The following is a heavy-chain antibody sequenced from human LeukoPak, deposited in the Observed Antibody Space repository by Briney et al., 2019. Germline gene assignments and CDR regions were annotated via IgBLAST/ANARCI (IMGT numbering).Heavy chain of an antibody. D-gene: IGHD3-3*01. J-gene: IGHJ4*02. V-gene: IGHV3-21*06. Sequence: GGSLRLSCAASGFIFSAFNMNWVRQAPGKGLEWVSFISSDNIYIYYADSVKGRFTISRDNAKNSLYLQMNSLRAEDTAVYYCAREPFWSGYYSNLHFDYWGQGTLVTVSS. CDR1: GFIFSAFN. CDR2: ISSDNIYI. CDR3: AREPFWSGYYSNLHFDY.